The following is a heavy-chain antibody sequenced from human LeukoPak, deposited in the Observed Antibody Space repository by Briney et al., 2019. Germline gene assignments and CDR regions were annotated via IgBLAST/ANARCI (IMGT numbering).Heavy chain of an antibody. Sequence: GGSLRLSCAASGFTFSIYAMSWVRQAPGKGLQWVSSITSRGESTWYVDSVEGRFTITRDNSENTLYLQMHSLRAEDTAVYYCARDRPNYYGSDGHYYRRDGDYWGRGTLVSVSP. CDR3: ARDRPNYYGSDGHYYRRDGDY. V-gene: IGHV3-23*01. CDR1: GFTFSIYA. D-gene: IGHD3-22*01. CDR2: ITSRGEST. J-gene: IGHJ4*02.